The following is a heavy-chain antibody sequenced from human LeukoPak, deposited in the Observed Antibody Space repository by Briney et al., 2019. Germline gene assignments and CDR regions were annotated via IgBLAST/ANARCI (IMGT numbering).Heavy chain of an antibody. D-gene: IGHD3-10*01. CDR1: GITLGNYG. Sequence: GGSLRLSCAVSGITLGNYGMSWVRQPPGEGLEWVAGISDSGGSTNYADSVKGRFTISRDTPRNTLYLQMNSLRAEDTAVYFCAKRGVVIRVFLVGFHKEAYYFDSWGRGALVTVSS. CDR3: AKRGVVIRVFLVGFHKEAYYFDS. V-gene: IGHV3-23*01. J-gene: IGHJ4*02. CDR2: ISDSGGST.